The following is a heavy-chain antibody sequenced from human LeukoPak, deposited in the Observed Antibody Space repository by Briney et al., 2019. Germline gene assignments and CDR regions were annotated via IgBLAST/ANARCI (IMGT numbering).Heavy chain of an antibody. CDR2: IKQDGSEK. CDR1: GFTFSGYW. V-gene: IGHV3-7*01. D-gene: IGHD1-20*01. J-gene: IGHJ3*02. CDR3: ASGNWNDRAFDI. Sequence: GGSLRLSCAASGFTFSGYWMSWVRQAPGKGGEGVANIKQDGSEKYYIDSLKGRFTISRDNAKNSLYLQMNSLRAEDTAMYYCASGNWNDRAFDIWGQGTMVTVSS.